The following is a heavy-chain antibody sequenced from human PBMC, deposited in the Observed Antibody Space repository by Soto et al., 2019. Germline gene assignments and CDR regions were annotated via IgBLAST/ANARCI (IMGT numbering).Heavy chain of an antibody. CDR2: FSGSGGRT. J-gene: IGHJ4*02. CDR3: AKGVVAVRSGKSFDH. D-gene: IGHD2-15*01. CDR1: GFTFGSYA. V-gene: IGHV3-23*01. Sequence: EVQLLESGGGLVQPGGSLRLSCAGSGFTFGSYAMSWVRQAPGKGLEWVSGFSGSGGRTYYADSVKGRFSISRDNSKNTLNLKLNSLRAEDTAVYYCAKGVVAVRSGKSFDHWGQGTLVTVSS.